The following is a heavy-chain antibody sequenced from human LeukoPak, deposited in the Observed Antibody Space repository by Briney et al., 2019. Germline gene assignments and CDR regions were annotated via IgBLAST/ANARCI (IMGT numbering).Heavy chain of an antibody. D-gene: IGHD1-14*01. V-gene: IGHV3-23*01. CDR1: GFTFNNYV. CDR2: ISGSGFT. J-gene: IGHJ3*02. Sequence: PGGSLRLSCANSGFTFNNYVMNWVRDAPGKGLEWVSSISGSGFTYYPDYVKGRFIISRDSSNNTLFLQTISLRAEDSALYFCAKGSQETPRTMLDAFDMWGQGTVVIVSS. CDR3: AKGSQETPRTMLDAFDM.